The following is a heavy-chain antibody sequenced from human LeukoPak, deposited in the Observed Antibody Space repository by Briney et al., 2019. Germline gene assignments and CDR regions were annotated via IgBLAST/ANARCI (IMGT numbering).Heavy chain of an antibody. D-gene: IGHD5-18*01. V-gene: IGHV4-59*08. Sequence: SETLSLTCTVSGGSISGYYWSWLRQPPGKGLEWIGYLYYDGSTTYNPSPKSRVTISLDTSKNQFFLKLSSVTAADTAVYYCARYSYGGFYFDYWGQGTLVTVSS. CDR1: GGSISGYY. J-gene: IGHJ4*02. CDR2: LYYDGST. CDR3: ARYSYGGFYFDY.